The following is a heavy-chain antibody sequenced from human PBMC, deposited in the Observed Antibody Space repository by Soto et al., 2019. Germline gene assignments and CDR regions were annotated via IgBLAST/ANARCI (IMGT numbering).Heavy chain of an antibody. CDR2: IYDSGST. V-gene: IGHV4-59*01. Sequence: PSDTLSLTRAVSGFATSGLYGSWIRQPPGKGLEYIEYIYDSGSTYYNPSIKSRVTVSLDSSKNRFSLKLTSVTAADTAIYYCARGHLWLENWGLGTLVTVSS. CDR3: ARGHLWLEN. J-gene: IGHJ1*01. CDR1: GFATSGLY. D-gene: IGHD3-3*01.